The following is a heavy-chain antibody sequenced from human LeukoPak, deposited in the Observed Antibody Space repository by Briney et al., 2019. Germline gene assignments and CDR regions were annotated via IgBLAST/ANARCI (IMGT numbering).Heavy chain of an antibody. CDR2: ITGSGGRT. Sequence: GGSLRLSCAASGFTFSSYAMNWVRQAPGKGLEWVSAITGSGGRTYYADSVKGRFTISRDNSKTTLYLQMNSLRAEDTAIYYCAKEYTGTFSPFPSYFDNWGQGTLVTVSS. J-gene: IGHJ4*02. V-gene: IGHV3-23*01. CDR3: AKEYTGTFSPFPSYFDN. D-gene: IGHD1-26*01. CDR1: GFTFSSYA.